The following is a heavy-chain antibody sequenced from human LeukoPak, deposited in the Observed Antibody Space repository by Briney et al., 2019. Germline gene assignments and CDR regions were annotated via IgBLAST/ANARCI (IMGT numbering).Heavy chain of an antibody. Sequence: SETLSLTCAVYGGSFSGYYWSWIRQPPGKGLEWIGEINHSGSTNYNPSLKSRVTISVDTSKNQFSLKLSSVTAADTAVYYCARVDRDGLYWGQGTLVTVSS. CDR1: GGSFSGYY. J-gene: IGHJ4*02. CDR3: ARVDRDGLY. CDR2: INHSGST. V-gene: IGHV4-34*01. D-gene: IGHD2-2*03.